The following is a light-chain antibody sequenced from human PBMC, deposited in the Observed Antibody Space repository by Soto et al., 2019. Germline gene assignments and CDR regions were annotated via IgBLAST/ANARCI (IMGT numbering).Light chain of an antibody. CDR1: SSDIGFYNY. CDR3: SSYATTNNLYV. CDR2: EVA. Sequence: QSALTQPASVSGSPGQSITISCTGTSSDIGFYNYVSWYQQHPGNAPRLIIFEVAKRPSGVSSRFSGSKSGNTASLTISGLQAEDEADYYCSSYATTNNLYVFGTGTKVTVL. J-gene: IGLJ1*01. V-gene: IGLV2-14*01.